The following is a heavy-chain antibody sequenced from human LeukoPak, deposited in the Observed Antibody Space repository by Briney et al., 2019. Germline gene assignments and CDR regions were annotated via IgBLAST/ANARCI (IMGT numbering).Heavy chain of an antibody. D-gene: IGHD5-24*01. CDR3: ARARSDEDGYNYYFDY. CDR2: IXPSGCST. Sequence: EGMGVIXPSGCSTTYAQKFQGRVTMTRDTSTSTVYMELSSLRSEDTAVYYCARARSDEDGYNYYFDYWGQGTLVTVSS. J-gene: IGHJ4*02. V-gene: IGHV1-46*01.